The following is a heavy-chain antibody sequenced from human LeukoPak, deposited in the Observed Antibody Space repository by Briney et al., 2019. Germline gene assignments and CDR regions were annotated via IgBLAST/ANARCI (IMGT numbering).Heavy chain of an antibody. V-gene: IGHV1-18*01. D-gene: IGHD2-2*02. CDR1: GYTFTSYG. Sequence: ASVKVSCKASGYTFTSYGISWVRQAPGQGLEWMAWISGYNGDTNYVQKFQDRITMTTDTSTSTAYLELTSLRSDDTAVYYCAREAHPKSGYCSSTSCYIDAFDIWGQGTMVTVSS. CDR2: ISGYNGDT. J-gene: IGHJ3*02. CDR3: AREAHPKSGYCSSTSCYIDAFDI.